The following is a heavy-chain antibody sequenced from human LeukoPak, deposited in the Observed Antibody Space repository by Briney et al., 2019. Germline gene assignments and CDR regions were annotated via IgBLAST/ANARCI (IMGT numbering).Heavy chain of an antibody. Sequence: SQTLSLTCAISGDSVSSNSAAWNWIRQSPSRGLEWLGRTYYRSKWYNDYAVSVKSRITVNPDTSKNQFSLQLNSVTPEDTAVYYCVRCLAAALPGGFARYFDLWGRGTLVTVSS. CDR1: GDSVSSNSAA. V-gene: IGHV6-1*01. CDR2: TYYRSKWYN. CDR3: VRCLAAALPGGFARYFDL. J-gene: IGHJ2*01. D-gene: IGHD6-13*01.